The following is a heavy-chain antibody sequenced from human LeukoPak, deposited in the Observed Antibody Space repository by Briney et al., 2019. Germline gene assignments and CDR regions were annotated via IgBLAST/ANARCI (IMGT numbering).Heavy chain of an antibody. J-gene: IGHJ3*02. D-gene: IGHD3-22*01. V-gene: IGHV1-2*02. Sequence: ASVKVSCKASGYTFTGYYMHWVRQAPGQGLEWMGWTNPNSGGTNYAQKSQGRVTMTRDTSISTAYMELSRLRSDVTAVYYCARAFFGADYYDSSGQAFDIWGQGTMVTVSS. CDR2: TNPNSGGT. CDR1: GYTFTGYY. CDR3: ARAFFGADYYDSSGQAFDI.